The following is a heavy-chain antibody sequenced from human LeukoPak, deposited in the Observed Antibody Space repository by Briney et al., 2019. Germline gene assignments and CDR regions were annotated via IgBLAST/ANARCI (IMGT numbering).Heavy chain of an antibody. Sequence: KYYADSVKGRFTISRDNSKNTLYLQMNSLRAEDTAVYYCAKGGSGWYYFDYWGQGTLVTVSS. D-gene: IGHD6-19*01. V-gene: IGHV3-30-3*02. J-gene: IGHJ4*02. CDR2: K. CDR3: AKGGSGWYYFDY.